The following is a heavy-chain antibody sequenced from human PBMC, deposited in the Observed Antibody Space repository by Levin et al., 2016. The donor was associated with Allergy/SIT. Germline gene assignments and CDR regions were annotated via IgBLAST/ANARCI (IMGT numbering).Heavy chain of an antibody. V-gene: IGHV3-7*03. D-gene: IGHD3-9*01. CDR2: IKQDGSEK. J-gene: IGHJ4*02. CDR1: GFTFSSYW. CDR3: ARPSGAWSNIPIFDF. Sequence: GESLKISCAASGFTFSSYWMSWVRQAPGKGLEWVANIKQDGSEKYYVDSVKGRFTISRDNAKNSLYLQVNSLRAEDTAVYYCARPSGAWSNIPIFDFWGQGTLVTVSS.